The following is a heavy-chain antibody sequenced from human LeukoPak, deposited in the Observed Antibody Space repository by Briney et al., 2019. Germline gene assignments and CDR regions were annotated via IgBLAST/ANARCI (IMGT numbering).Heavy chain of an antibody. J-gene: IGHJ4*02. CDR1: GGSTSGYY. CDR2: VRYGGST. V-gene: IGHV4-59*08. CDR3: ARSTDSLAQLWFGFDY. D-gene: IGHD5-18*01. Sequence: SETLSLTCTVSGGSTSGYYWNWIRQPPGKGLEWIEYVRYGGSTNYNPSLKSRITISVDTSKNQFSLKVNSVTAADTAVYYCARSTDSLAQLWFGFDYWGQGTLATVSS.